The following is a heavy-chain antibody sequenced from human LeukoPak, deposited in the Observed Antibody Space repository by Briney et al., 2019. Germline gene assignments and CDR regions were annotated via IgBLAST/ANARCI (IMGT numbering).Heavy chain of an antibody. V-gene: IGHV3-7*01. CDR1: GFTCSSYW. Sequence: AGGSLRLXCAASGFTCSSYWMSWVRRAPGKGLESVANIKQDGSEKYYVDSVKGRFTISRDNAKKSLYLQMNSLRAEDTAVYYCAREDCSSTSCYYDYWGQGTLVTVSS. CDR3: AREDCSSTSCYYDY. CDR2: IKQDGSEK. D-gene: IGHD2-2*01. J-gene: IGHJ4*02.